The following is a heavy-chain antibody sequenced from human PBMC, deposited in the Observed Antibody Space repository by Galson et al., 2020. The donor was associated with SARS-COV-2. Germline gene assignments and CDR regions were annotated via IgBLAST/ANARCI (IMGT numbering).Heavy chain of an antibody. D-gene: IGHD2-21*01. Sequence: GESLKISCEASGFTFSNYAMSWVRQAPGKGLEWVSGISGGGSTYYADSVKGRFSISRDNTQNMLYVEMNSLRAEDTAVYYCAKAQGKEYSLDYWGPGNLVTVSS. CDR1: GFTFSNYA. V-gene: IGHV3-23*01. CDR3: AKAQGKEYSLDY. J-gene: IGHJ4*02. CDR2: ISGGGST.